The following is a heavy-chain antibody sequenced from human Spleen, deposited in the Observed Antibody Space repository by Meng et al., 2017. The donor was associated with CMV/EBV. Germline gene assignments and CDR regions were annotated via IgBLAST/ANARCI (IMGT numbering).Heavy chain of an antibody. D-gene: IGHD6-6*01. Sequence: GGSLRLSCAASGFTVSSNHMNWVRQAPGKGLEWVSVLYSGGSTLYADSVKGRFTISRDNSKNTLHLQMNSLRTEDTAVYYCARMGSEYSSSSGLDYWGQGTLVTVSS. J-gene: IGHJ4*02. V-gene: IGHV3-53*01. CDR2: LYSGGST. CDR1: GFTVSSNH. CDR3: ARMGSEYSSSSGLDY.